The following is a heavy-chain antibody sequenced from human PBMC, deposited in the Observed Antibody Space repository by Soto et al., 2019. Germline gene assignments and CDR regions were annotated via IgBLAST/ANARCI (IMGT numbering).Heavy chain of an antibody. D-gene: IGHD3-22*01. J-gene: IGHJ5*02. CDR3: ARVYYDSSGHSEWFDP. CDR1: GYTFTSYG. V-gene: IGHV1-18*01. Sequence: ASVKVSCKASGYTFTSYGISWVRQAPGQGLEWMGWISAYNGNTNYAQKLQGRVTMTTDTSTSTAYMELRSLRSDDTAVYYCARVYYDSSGHSEWFDPWGQGTLVTVSS. CDR2: ISAYNGNT.